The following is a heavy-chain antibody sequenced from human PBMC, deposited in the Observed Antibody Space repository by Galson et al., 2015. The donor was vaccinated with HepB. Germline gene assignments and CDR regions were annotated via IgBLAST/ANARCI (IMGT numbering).Heavy chain of an antibody. D-gene: IGHD2-21*02. J-gene: IGHJ6*02. CDR3: ARLRSIPDWGGDCPKYYYYYYGKDV. CDR2: IYPGDSDT. CDR1: GYSFTSYW. Sequence: QSGAEVKKPGESLKSSCKGSGYSFTSYWIGWVRQMPGKGLEWMGIIYPGDSDTRYSPSFQGQVTISADKSISTAYLQWSSLKASDTAMYYCARLRSIPDWGGDCPKYYYYYYGKDVWGQGTTVTVSS. V-gene: IGHV5-51*03.